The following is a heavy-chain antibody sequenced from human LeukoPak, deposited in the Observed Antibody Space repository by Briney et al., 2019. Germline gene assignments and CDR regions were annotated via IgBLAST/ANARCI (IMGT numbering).Heavy chain of an antibody. CDR2: MNPNSGNT. Sequence: ASVKVSCKASGYTFTSYDINWVRQATGQGLEWMGWMNPNSGNTGYAQKFQGRVTITRNTSISTAYMELSSLRSEDTAVYYCARGDYGDYDTFYYYYMDVWGKGTTVTVSS. CDR1: GYTFTSYD. J-gene: IGHJ6*03. D-gene: IGHD4-17*01. V-gene: IGHV1-8*03. CDR3: ARGDYGDYDTFYYYYMDV.